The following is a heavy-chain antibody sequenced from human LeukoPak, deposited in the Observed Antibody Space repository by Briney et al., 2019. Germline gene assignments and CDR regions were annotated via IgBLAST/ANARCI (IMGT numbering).Heavy chain of an antibody. D-gene: IGHD3-22*01. CDR1: GYTLTELS. J-gene: IGHJ3*02. CDR2: FDPEDGET. Sequence: ASVKVSCKVSGYTLTELSMHWVRQAPGKGLEWMGGFDPEDGETIYAQKFQGRVTMTEDTSTDTAYMELSSLRSEDTAVYYCATDFAYYDSSGYGALDIWGQGTMVTVSS. CDR3: ATDFAYYDSSGYGALDI. V-gene: IGHV1-24*01.